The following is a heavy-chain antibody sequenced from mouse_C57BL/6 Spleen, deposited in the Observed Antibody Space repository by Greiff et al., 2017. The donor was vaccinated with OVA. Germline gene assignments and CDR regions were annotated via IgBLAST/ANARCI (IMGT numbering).Heavy chain of an antibody. CDR1: GYTFTDYE. CDR2: IDPETGGT. CDR3: TRQNY. J-gene: IGHJ2*01. V-gene: IGHV1-15*01. Sequence: VKLQESGAELVRPGASVTRSCKASGYTFTDYEMHWGKQTPVHGLEWIGAIDPETGGTAYNQKFKGKAILTADKSSSTAYMELRSLTSEDSAVYYCTRQNYWGQGTTLTVSS.